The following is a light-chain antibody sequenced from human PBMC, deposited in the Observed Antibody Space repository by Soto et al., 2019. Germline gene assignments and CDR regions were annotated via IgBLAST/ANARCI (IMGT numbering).Light chain of an antibody. CDR1: QSVSSRS. CDR2: AAS. V-gene: IGKV3-20*01. J-gene: IGKJ1*01. CDR3: QQYGTSWWT. Sequence: PGARATLSCRASQSVSSRSLAWYQQKPGQAPRLLIYAASSRATGIPDRFSGSGSGTDFTLTISRLEPEDFAVYYCQQYGTSWWTFGQGTKVGIK.